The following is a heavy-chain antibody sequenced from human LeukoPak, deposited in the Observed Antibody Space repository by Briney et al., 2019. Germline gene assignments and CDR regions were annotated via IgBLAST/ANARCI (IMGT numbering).Heavy chain of an antibody. Sequence: SQTLSLTCAISGDSVSSNSAAWNWTRQSPSRGLEWLGRTYYRSKWYNDYAVSVKSRITINPDTSKNQFSLQLNSVTPEDTAVYYCARGKWELLSHYWCFDLWGRGTLVTVSS. CDR1: GDSVSSNSAA. D-gene: IGHD1-26*01. CDR3: ARGKWELLSHYWCFDL. J-gene: IGHJ2*01. V-gene: IGHV6-1*01. CDR2: TYYRSKWYN.